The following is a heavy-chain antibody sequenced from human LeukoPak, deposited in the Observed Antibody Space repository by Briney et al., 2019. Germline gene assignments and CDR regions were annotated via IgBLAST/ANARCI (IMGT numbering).Heavy chain of an antibody. CDR1: GYSFNSYW. D-gene: IGHD6-19*01. Sequence: GESLKISCKGSGYSFNSYWSGWVRQTPGKRVEWLGIIYPDDSDTRDSPSFQGQVTLSADTSTNTAYLQWTSLKASDTAIYFCSRLNGWQSMNWSPTSFDYWGQGSLVTVSS. CDR3: SRLNGWQSMNWSPTSFDY. V-gene: IGHV5-51*01. CDR2: IYPDDSDT. J-gene: IGHJ4*02.